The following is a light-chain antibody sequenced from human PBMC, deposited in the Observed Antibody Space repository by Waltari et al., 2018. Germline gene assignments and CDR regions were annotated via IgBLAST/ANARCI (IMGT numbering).Light chain of an antibody. Sequence: QSVLTQPPSASGTPGQRVTISCSGSSSNIGSNYIYWYQQLPGTAPKLLIYRNNHRPSGVPDRFAGSKAATSASLAISGLRSEDEADYYCTTWDDSLSGYVFGTGTKVTVL. CDR3: TTWDDSLSGYV. J-gene: IGLJ1*01. CDR2: RNN. CDR1: SSNIGSNY. V-gene: IGLV1-47*01.